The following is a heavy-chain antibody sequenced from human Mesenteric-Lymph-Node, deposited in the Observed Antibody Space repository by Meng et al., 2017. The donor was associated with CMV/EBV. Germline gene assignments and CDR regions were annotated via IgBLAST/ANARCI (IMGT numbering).Heavy chain of an antibody. CDR1: GASFSSYT. J-gene: IGHJ4*02. CDR3: ATSTGTTSTFGRIWNS. CDR2: IIPILDIA. V-gene: IGHV1-69*02. D-gene: IGHD1-1*01. Sequence: SVKVSCKASGASFSSYTINWVRQAPGQGLEWMGRIIPILDIARSAQKFQGRVTITADKSSSTAYMELPSLRSEDTAVYYCATSTGTTSTFGRIWNSWGQGTLVTVSS.